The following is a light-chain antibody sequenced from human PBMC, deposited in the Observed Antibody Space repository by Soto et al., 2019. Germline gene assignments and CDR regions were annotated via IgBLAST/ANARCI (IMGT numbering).Light chain of an antibody. CDR1: QSLLHSSGYDH. V-gene: IGKV2-28*01. Sequence: DIVMTQSPLSLPVTPGEPASISCRSSQSLLHSSGYDHLDWYLQKPGQSPQLLIYLGSNRASGVTDRFSGSGSGTDFTLKISRVEAEDVGVYFCMQGLQTPYTFGQGTKLEMK. CDR3: MQGLQTPYT. CDR2: LGS. J-gene: IGKJ2*01.